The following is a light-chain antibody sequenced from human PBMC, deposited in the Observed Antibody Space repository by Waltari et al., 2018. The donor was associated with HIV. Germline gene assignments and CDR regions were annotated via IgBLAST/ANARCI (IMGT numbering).Light chain of an antibody. V-gene: IGLV1-44*01. CDR3: ATWDDSLNGWV. CDR2: TNN. J-gene: IGLJ3*02. CDR1: SSNIATNT. Sequence: QSVLTQPPSASGTPGQRVTISCSGSSSNIATNTVNWYQQLPGTAPQPLIYTNNQRPSGVPARFSGSKSGTSASLAISGLQSDDDADYYCATWDDSLNGWVFGGGTRLTVL.